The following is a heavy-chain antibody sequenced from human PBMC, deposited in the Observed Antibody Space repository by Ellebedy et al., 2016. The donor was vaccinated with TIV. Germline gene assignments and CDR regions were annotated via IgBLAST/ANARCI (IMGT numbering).Heavy chain of an antibody. CDR1: GFTFSSYS. V-gene: IGHV3-48*01. J-gene: IGHJ4*02. CDR3: ARDRYSSGWYLDY. Sequence: GESLKISCAASGFTFSSYSMNWVRQAPGKGLEWVSYISSSSSTIYYADSVKGRFTISRDNAKNSLYLQMNSLRAEDTAVYYCARDRYSSGWYLDYWGQGTLVTVSS. D-gene: IGHD6-19*01. CDR2: ISSSSSTI.